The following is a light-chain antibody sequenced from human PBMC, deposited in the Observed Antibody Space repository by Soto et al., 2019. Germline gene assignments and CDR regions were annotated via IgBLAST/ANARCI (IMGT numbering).Light chain of an antibody. CDR2: EVS. J-gene: IGLJ3*02. V-gene: IGLV2-11*01. Sequence: QSALTQPRSVSGSPGQSVTISCTGTSSDVGGYNYVSWYQHHPGKAPKLLIFEVSDRPSGVSDRFSAFKSGNTASLIISGLQAEDEADYYCISYVPSTTTHWVFGGGTKLTVL. CDR3: ISYVPSTTTHWV. CDR1: SSDVGGYNY.